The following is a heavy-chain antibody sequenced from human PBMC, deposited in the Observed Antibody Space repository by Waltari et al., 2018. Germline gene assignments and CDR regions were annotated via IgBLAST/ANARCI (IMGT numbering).Heavy chain of an antibody. CDR3: ARAWISLILGATSAFDI. Sequence: QVQLQQWGAGLLKPSETLSLTCAVYGGSFSGYYWSWIRQPPGKGLEWIGEITHSGSTHYNPSLKSRVTISVDTSKNQFSLKLSSVTAADTAVYYCARAWISLILGATSAFDIWGQGTMVTVS. CDR2: ITHSGST. D-gene: IGHD1-26*01. CDR1: GGSFSGYY. J-gene: IGHJ3*02. V-gene: IGHV4-34*01.